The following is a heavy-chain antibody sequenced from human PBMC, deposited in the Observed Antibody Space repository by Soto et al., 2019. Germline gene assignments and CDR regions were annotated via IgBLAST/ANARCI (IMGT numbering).Heavy chain of an antibody. CDR2: IRVKPNNYAA. CDR1: GFTFSGST. CDR3: TTLDYGDYSSFDY. V-gene: IGHV3-73*01. J-gene: IGHJ4*02. D-gene: IGHD4-17*01. Sequence: ESGGDLVQPGGSLKLSCAASGFTFSGSTMHWVRQASGKGLEWVGRIRVKPNNYAAVYAASVKGRFTTSRDDSKNTAYLQMNSLKTEDTAVYYCTTLDYGDYSSFDYWGQGTLVTVSS.